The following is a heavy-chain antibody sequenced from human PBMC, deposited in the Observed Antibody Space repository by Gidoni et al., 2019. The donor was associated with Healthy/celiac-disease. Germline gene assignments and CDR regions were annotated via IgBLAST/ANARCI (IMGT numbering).Heavy chain of an antibody. CDR1: GGTLSSYA. Sequence: QVQLVQSGAEVKKPGSSVKVSCKASGGTLSSYAISWVRQAPGQGLEWMGGIIPIFGTANYAQKFQGRVTITADESTSTAYMELSSLRSEDPAVYYCARAKEYSPSGFVYGMDVWGQGTTVTVSS. V-gene: IGHV1-69*01. CDR3: ARAKEYSPSGFVYGMDV. CDR2: IIPIFGTA. J-gene: IGHJ6*02. D-gene: IGHD5-12*01.